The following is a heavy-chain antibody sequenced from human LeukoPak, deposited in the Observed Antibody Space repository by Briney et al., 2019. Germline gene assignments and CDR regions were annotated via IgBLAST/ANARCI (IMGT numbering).Heavy chain of an antibody. CDR3: ARHSSRGSNAFDI. D-gene: IGHD6-13*01. CDR1: GVSISSYY. Sequence: PSETLSLTCTVSGVSISSYYWNWIRQPPGKGLEWIGYIYYSGSTNYNPFLKSRVTISVDTSKNQFSLKLSSVTAADTALYYCARHSSRGSNAFDIWGQGTMVTVSS. CDR2: IYYSGST. V-gene: IGHV4-59*08. J-gene: IGHJ3*02.